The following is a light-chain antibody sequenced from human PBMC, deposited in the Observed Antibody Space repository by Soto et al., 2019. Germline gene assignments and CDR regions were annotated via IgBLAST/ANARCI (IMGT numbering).Light chain of an antibody. CDR2: DAS. V-gene: IGKV3-11*01. CDR1: QSVSVF. CDR3: QQRSSWPPSLT. Sequence: EIVLTQSPATLSLSPGDTATLSCRASQSVSVFLAWYQQKPGQAPRLLIYDASNRATGIPARFSGSGSGTDLTLTISSLEPEDFAVYYCQQRSSWPPSLTFGGGTKVEI. J-gene: IGKJ4*01.